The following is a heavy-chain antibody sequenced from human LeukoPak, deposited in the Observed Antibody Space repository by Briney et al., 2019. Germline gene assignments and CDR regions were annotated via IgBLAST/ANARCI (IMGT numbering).Heavy chain of an antibody. D-gene: IGHD1-26*01. CDR2: ISSSGSTI. Sequence: GGSLRLSCAASGFTFSDYYMSWIRQAPGKGLEWVSYISSSGSTIYYADSVKGRFTISRDNAKNSLYLQMNSLRAEDTAVYYCTTGSASGSYRFNYWGQGTLVTVSS. J-gene: IGHJ4*02. CDR3: TTGSASGSYRFNY. CDR1: GFTFSDYY. V-gene: IGHV3-11*01.